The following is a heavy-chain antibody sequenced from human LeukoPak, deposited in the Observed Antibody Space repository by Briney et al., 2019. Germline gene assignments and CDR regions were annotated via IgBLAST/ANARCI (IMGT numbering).Heavy chain of an antibody. J-gene: IGHJ3*02. CDR1: GGSISSGGYY. CDR2: IYYSGST. D-gene: IGHD2-15*01. V-gene: IGHV4-31*03. CDR3: ARKSNKYSGGSPLGAFDI. Sequence: SQTLSLTCTVSGGSISSGGYYWSWIRQHPGKGLEGIGCIYYSGSTYYNPSLKSRVTISVDTSKNHFSLKLSSVTAADTAVYYCARKSNKYSGGSPLGAFDIWGQGTMVTVSS.